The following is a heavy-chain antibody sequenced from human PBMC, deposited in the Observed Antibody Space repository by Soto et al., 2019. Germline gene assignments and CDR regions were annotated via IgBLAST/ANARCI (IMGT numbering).Heavy chain of an antibody. J-gene: IGHJ5*02. Sequence: ASVKVSCKASGYTFTSYGISWVRQAPGQGLEWMGWISAYNGNTNYAQKLQGRVTMTTDTSTSTAYMELRSLRSDDTAVYYCARGYCSSTSCYEGNWFDPWGQGTLVTVSS. CDR1: GYTFTSYG. CDR2: ISAYNGNT. V-gene: IGHV1-18*01. CDR3: ARGYCSSTSCYEGNWFDP. D-gene: IGHD2-2*01.